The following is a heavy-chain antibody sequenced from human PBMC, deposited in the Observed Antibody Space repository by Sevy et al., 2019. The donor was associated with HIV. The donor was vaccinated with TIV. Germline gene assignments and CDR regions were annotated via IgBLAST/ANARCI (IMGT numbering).Heavy chain of an antibody. J-gene: IGHJ5*02. CDR3: ARRPGRGRPGEGSWFDP. D-gene: IGHD1-1*01. Sequence: SESLSLTCTVSGGSISSSSYYWGWIRQPPGKGLQWIGNNYYSGRTYYNLSLKRRVTISVDTSKNQFSLKLSSVTAADTAVYYCARRPGRGRPGEGSWFDPWGQRTLVTVSS. V-gene: IGHV4-39*01. CDR2: NYYSGRT. CDR1: GGSISSSSYY.